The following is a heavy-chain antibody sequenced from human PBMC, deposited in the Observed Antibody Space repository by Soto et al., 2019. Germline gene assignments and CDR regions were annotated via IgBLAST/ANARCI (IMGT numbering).Heavy chain of an antibody. V-gene: IGHV3-21*01. CDR3: VRDFGWYFRSGYMDV. Sequence: GGSLRLSCEASGFTFSTSAMSWVRQAPGKGLEWVSSINEDSSYIYYAHSLRGRFTISRDNAKESLYLQMNSLRAEDTAVYYCVRDFGWYFRSGYMDVWGDGATVTVSS. J-gene: IGHJ6*03. D-gene: IGHD3-3*01. CDR1: GFTFSTSA. CDR2: INEDSSYI.